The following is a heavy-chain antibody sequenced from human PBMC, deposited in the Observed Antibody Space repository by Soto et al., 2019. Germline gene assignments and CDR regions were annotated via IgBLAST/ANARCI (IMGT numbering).Heavy chain of an antibody. J-gene: IGHJ6*02. CDR2: IIPIFGTA. CDR1: GGTFSSYA. CDR3: ERFQFVIPSYYYYGMDV. Sequence: GASVKVSCKASGGTFSSYAISWVRQAPGQGLEWMGGIIPIFGTANYAQKFQGRVTITADESTSTAYMELSSLRSEDTAVYYCERFQFVIPSYYYYGMDVWCQAITVTVS. D-gene: IGHD2-15*01. V-gene: IGHV1-69*13.